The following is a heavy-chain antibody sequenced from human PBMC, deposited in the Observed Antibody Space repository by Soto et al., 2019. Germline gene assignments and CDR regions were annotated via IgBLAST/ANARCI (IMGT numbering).Heavy chain of an antibody. CDR3: AKGGRGELPTPYLLDL. D-gene: IGHD3-10*01. Sequence: GGSLRLSCAASVFTFSSYSMNWVRQAPGKGLEWVAVIWYDGSNKYYADSVKGRFTISRDNSKNTLYLQMNSLRAEDTAVYYCAKGGRGELPTPYLLDLWGQGPLVTVSS. CDR2: IWYDGSNK. CDR1: VFTFSSYS. J-gene: IGHJ4*02. V-gene: IGHV3-33*06.